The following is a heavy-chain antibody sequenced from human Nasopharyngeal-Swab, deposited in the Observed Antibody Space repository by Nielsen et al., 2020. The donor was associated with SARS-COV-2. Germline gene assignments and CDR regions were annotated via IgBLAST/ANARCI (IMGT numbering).Heavy chain of an antibody. J-gene: IGHJ4*02. V-gene: IGHV3-23*03. CDR2: IYSGGSST. CDR3: AKGGYSGYDSLDY. Sequence: GGSLRLSCAASGFTFSSYAMSWVRQAPGKGLEWVSVIYSGGSSTYYADSVKGRFTISRDTSKNTLYLQMNSLRAEDTAVYYCAKGGYSGYDSLDYWGQGTLVTVSS. CDR1: GFTFSSYA. D-gene: IGHD5-12*01.